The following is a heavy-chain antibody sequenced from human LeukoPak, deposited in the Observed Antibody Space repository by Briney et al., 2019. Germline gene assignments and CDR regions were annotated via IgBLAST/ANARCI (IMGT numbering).Heavy chain of an antibody. J-gene: IGHJ4*02. D-gene: IGHD1-26*01. Sequence: PGGSLRLSCAASGFTFRSYRMHWVRQAPGKGLVWVSRINSDRSSTVYADSVKGRFTISRDNAKNTLYLQMNSLRAEDTAVYYCARKVGGSYSLDYWGQGTLVTVSS. V-gene: IGHV3-74*01. CDR2: INSDRSST. CDR3: ARKVGGSYSLDY. CDR1: GFTFRSYR.